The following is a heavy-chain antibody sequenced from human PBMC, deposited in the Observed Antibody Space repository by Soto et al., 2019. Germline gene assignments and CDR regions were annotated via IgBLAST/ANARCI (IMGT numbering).Heavy chain of an antibody. CDR3: ARIRLWIDY. CDR1: GFSLSNARMG. CDR2: IFSNDEK. Sequence: QVTLKESGPVLVKPTETLTLTCTVSGFSLSNARMGVSWFRQPPGKALEWLAHIFSNDEKSYITSLKSRLTISKDTSKSQVVLTMTNMDTVDTATYYCARIRLWIDYWGHGTLVTVSS. D-gene: IGHD2-21*01. J-gene: IGHJ4*01. V-gene: IGHV2-26*01.